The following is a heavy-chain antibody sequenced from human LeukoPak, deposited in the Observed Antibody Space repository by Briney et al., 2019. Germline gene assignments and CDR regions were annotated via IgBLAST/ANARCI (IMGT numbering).Heavy chain of an antibody. CDR3: ARDSGCSGGSCYFESY. CDR2: IYHSGST. CDR1: GGSISSGGYY. V-gene: IGHV4-30-2*01. Sequence: SETLSLTCTVSGGSISSGGYYWSWIRQPPGKGLEWIGYIYHSGSTYYNPSLKSRVTISVDRSKNQFSLKLSSVTAADTAVYYCARDSGCSGGSCYFESYWGQGPLVPVSS. J-gene: IGHJ4*02. D-gene: IGHD2-15*01.